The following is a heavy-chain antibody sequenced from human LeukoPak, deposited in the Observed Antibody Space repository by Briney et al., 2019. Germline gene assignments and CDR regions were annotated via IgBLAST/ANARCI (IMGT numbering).Heavy chain of an antibody. V-gene: IGHV1-46*01. CDR1: GYTFTNYY. J-gene: IGHJ4*02. CDR2: INPSGGST. D-gene: IGHD3-22*01. Sequence: ASVRVSCKASGYTFTNYYIHWVRQAPGQGLECMGIINPSGGSTSYAQKFQGRVTMTRDTSISTAYMELSRLRSDDTAVYYCYLTYYYDSSGPSVSPYFDYWGQGTLVTASS. CDR3: YLTYYYDSSGPSVSPYFDY.